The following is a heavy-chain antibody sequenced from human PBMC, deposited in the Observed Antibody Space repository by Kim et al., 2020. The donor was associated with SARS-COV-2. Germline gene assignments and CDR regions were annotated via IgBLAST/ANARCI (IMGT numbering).Heavy chain of an antibody. Sequence: GGSLRLSCAASGFTFSSYAMSWVRQAPGKGLEWVSAISGSGGSTYYADSVKGRFTISRDNSKNTLYLQMNSLRAEDTAVYYCAKAGEFLQYYYGMDVWCRGTTVTVSS. CDR3: AKAGEFLQYYYGMDV. D-gene: IGHD3-16*01. V-gene: IGHV3-23*01. CDR2: ISGSGGST. J-gene: IGHJ6*02. CDR1: GFTFSSYA.